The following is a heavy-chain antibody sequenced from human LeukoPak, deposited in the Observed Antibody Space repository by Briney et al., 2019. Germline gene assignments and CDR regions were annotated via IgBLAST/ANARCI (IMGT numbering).Heavy chain of an antibody. CDR2: ISGSGGST. CDR1: GFTFSSYA. J-gene: IGHJ6*02. CDR3: ARLHYYGKNYAMDV. Sequence: GGSLRLSCAASGFTFSSYAMSWVRQAPGKGLEWVSVISGSGGSTYYADSVKGRFTISRDNSKNSLYLQMNSLRAEDTAVYYCARLHYYGKNYAMDVWGQGTTVTVSS. D-gene: IGHD3-10*01. V-gene: IGHV3-23*01.